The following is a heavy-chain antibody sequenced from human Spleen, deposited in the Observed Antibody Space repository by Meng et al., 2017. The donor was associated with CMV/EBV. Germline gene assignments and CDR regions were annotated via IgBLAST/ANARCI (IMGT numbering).Heavy chain of an antibody. J-gene: IGHJ6*02. CDR1: GFVFSTYS. Sequence: GESLKISCAASGFVFSTYSMNWVRQAPGKGLEWISFISSSSDTIYYADSVKGRFTISRDNAKNSLYLQMNSLRAEDTAVYYCARDGDMVRGVIMGIHYYYGMDVWGQGTTVTVSS. CDR2: ISSSSDTI. D-gene: IGHD3-10*01. CDR3: ARDGDMVRGVIMGIHYYYGMDV. V-gene: IGHV3-48*04.